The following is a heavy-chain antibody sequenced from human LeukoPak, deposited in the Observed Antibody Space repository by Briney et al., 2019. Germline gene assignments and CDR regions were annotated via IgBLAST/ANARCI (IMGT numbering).Heavy chain of an antibody. Sequence: DSVKGRFTISRDNAKNSLYLQMNSLRVEDTAVYYCARDSLEYFYGMDVWGQGTTVTVSS. CDR3: ARDSLEYFYGMDV. D-gene: IGHD5-24*01. V-gene: IGHV3-7*01. J-gene: IGHJ6*02.